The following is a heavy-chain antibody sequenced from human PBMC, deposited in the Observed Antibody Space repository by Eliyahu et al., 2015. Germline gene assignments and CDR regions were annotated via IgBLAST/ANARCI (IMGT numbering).Heavy chain of an antibody. CDR1: GGSISSYY. CDR2: IYYSGST. Sequence: QVQLQESGPGLVKPSETLSLXCPVPGGSISSYYWSWIRQPPGKGLEWIGYIYYSGSTNYNPSLKSRVTISVDTSKNQFSLKLSSVTAADTAVYYCARYNWNYPDYYMDVWGKGTTVTVSS. J-gene: IGHJ6*03. V-gene: IGHV4-59*01. CDR3: ARYNWNYPDYYMDV. D-gene: IGHD1-7*01.